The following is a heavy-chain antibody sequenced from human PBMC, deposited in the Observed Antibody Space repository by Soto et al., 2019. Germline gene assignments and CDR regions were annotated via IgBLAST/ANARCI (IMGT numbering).Heavy chain of an antibody. CDR1: GVSFSGYY. V-gene: IGHV4-34*01. J-gene: IGHJ6*02. CDR2: INHSGST. Sequence: SETLSLTCAVYGVSFSGYYWSWIRQPPGKGLEWIGEINHSGSTNYNPSLKSRVTISVDTSKNQFSLKVSSVTAADTAVYYCAREGIQLWLHYDGMDVWGQGTTVTVSS. D-gene: IGHD5-18*01. CDR3: AREGIQLWLHYDGMDV.